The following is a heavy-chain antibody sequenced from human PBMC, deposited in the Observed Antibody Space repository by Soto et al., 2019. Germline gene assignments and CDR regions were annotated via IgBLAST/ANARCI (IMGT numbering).Heavy chain of an antibody. J-gene: IGHJ4*01. CDR1: GESFGGFY. D-gene: IGHD2-15*01. Sequence: SETLSLTCVVYGESFGGFYWSWVRPSPGKGLEWLGEISQTETTAYSPSRKSRVSISADTSKKQFSLTLTSVTAADTAVYYCVHSPNVAVDHWGHGTRVTVSS. V-gene: IGHV4-34*01. CDR2: ISQTETT. CDR3: VHSPNVAVDH.